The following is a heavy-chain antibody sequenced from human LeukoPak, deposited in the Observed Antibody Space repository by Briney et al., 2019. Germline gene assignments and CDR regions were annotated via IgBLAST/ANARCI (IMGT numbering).Heavy chain of an antibody. CDR2: ISSSSSYI. V-gene: IGHV3-21*01. Sequence: GGSLRLSCAASGFTFSSYSMNWVRQAPGKGLEWVSSISSSSSYIYYADSMKGRFTISRDNAKNSLYLQMNSLRAEDTAVYYCARGLAVAGTGRLRENFDYWGQGTLVTVSS. J-gene: IGHJ4*02. CDR1: GFTFSSYS. CDR3: ARGLAVAGTGRLRENFDY. D-gene: IGHD6-19*01.